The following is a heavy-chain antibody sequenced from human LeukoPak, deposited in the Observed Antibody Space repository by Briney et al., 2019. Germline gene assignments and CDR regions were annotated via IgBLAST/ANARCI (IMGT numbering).Heavy chain of an antibody. CDR1: GGSISSGGYY. V-gene: IGHV4-61*08. CDR3: ARGGYDSQLAFDY. Sequence: SETLSLTCTVSGGSISSGGYYWSWIRQHPGKGLEWIGYIYYSGSTNYNPSLNSRVTISVDTSKNQFSLKLSSVTAADTAVYYCARGGYDSQLAFDYWGQGTLVTVSS. J-gene: IGHJ4*02. CDR2: IYYSGST. D-gene: IGHD5-12*01.